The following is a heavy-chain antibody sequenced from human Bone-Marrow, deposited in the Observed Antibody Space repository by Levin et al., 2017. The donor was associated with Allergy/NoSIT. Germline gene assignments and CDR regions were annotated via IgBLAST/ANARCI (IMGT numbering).Heavy chain of an antibody. D-gene: IGHD4/OR15-4a*01. CDR1: GASITSPDYY. CDR3: VRGAYFIDSDRRLDH. CDR2: IFYTGTT. Sequence: SGPTLVKPTQTLSLTCSVSGASITSPDYYWTWVRQPPGKGLEWIGYIFYTGTTRYNPSLNNRVTISVDTSKSQFSLKLDSVTAADTAFYYCVRGAYFIDSDRRLDHWGQGTLVSVSS. J-gene: IGHJ4*02. V-gene: IGHV4-30-4*01.